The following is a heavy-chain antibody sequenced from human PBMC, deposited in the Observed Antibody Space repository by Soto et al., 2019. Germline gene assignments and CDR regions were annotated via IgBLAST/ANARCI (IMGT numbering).Heavy chain of an antibody. V-gene: IGHV3-23*01. CDR1: GFTFSSYA. J-gene: IGHJ4*02. CDR3: AKHQVAGTYYALFDC. CDR2: ISGSGAST. D-gene: IGHD1-26*01. Sequence: PGGSLRLSCAASGFTFSSYAMSWVRQAQGKGLEWVSAISGSGASTYYADSVKGRFTISRDNSKNTLYLQMNSLRAEDTAVYYCAKHQVAGTYYALFDCWGQGTLVTVSS.